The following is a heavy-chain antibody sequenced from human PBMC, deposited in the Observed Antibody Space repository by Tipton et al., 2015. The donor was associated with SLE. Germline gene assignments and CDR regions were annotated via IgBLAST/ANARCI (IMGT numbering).Heavy chain of an antibody. D-gene: IGHD6-6*01. J-gene: IGHJ6*03. Sequence: SLRLSCAASGFTFDDYAMHWVRQAPGKGLEWVAGISWNSGSIGYADSVKGRFTISRDNAKNSLYLQMNSLRAEDTAVYYCAVAARPPYYYYYMDVWGKGTTVTVSS. V-gene: IGHV3-9*01. CDR2: ISWNSGSI. CDR1: GFTFDDYA. CDR3: AVAARPPYYYYYMDV.